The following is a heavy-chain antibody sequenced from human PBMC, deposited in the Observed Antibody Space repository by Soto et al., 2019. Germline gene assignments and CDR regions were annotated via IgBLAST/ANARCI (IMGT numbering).Heavy chain of an antibody. CDR1: GGTFSSYA. V-gene: IGHV1-69*13. J-gene: IGHJ5*02. CDR2: IIPIFGTA. Sequence: GASVKVSCKASGGTFSSYAISWVRQAPGQGLEWIGGIIPIFGTANYAQKFQGRVTITADESTSTAYMELSSLRSEDTAVYYCARDPTHYDFWSGYYRDNWFDPWGQGTLVTVSS. CDR3: ARDPTHYDFWSGYYRDNWFDP. D-gene: IGHD3-3*01.